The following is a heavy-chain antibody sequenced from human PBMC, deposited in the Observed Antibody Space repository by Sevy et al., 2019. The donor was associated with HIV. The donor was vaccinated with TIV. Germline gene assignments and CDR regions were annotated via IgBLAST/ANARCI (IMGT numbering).Heavy chain of an antibody. V-gene: IGHV3-9*01. CDR1: GFIFDDYA. CDR3: TKDKRRYDILTRGGYFDY. J-gene: IGHJ4*02. D-gene: IGHD3-9*01. CDR2: ISWDTVNI. Sequence: GGSLRISCAASGFIFDDYAMHWVRQAPGKGLEWVSGISWDTVNIGYADSVKGRFTISRDNAKNSLYLQMNSLRAEDTALYYCTKDKRRYDILTRGGYFDYWGQGTLVTVSS.